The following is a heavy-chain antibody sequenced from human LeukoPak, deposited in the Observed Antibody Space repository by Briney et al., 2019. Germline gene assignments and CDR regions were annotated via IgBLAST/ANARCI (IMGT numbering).Heavy chain of an antibody. CDR3: ARRARTYYYYMDV. J-gene: IGHJ6*03. V-gene: IGHV5-51*01. CDR2: IYPGDSDT. CDR1: GYSFTSYW. D-gene: IGHD1/OR15-1a*01. Sequence: GESLKTSCKGSGYSFTSYWIGWVRQMPGKGLEWMGIIYPGDSDTRYSPSFQGQVTISADKSISTAYLQWSSLKASDTAMYYCARRARTYYYYMDVWGKGTTVTVSS.